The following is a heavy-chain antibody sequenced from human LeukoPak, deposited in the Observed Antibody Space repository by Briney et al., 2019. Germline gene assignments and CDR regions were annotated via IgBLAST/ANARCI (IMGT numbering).Heavy chain of an antibody. D-gene: IGHD3-3*01. V-gene: IGHV4-38-2*02. CDR2: IYHSGST. Sequence: WETLSLTCSVSGSSISHNYFWGWVRQPPGKGLEGIGSIYHSGSTYYNPSLRSRVTISVDTSKNQFSLKLSPVTAADTAVYYCAREGNYDFWSGYNYYQYYMDVWGTGTTVIVSS. J-gene: IGHJ6*03. CDR3: AREGNYDFWSGYNYYQYYMDV. CDR1: GSSISHNYF.